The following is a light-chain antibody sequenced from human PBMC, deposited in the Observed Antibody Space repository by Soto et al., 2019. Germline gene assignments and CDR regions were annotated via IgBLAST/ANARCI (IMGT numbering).Light chain of an antibody. CDR3: QQYYSTRT. J-gene: IGKJ1*01. CDR1: QSVLYSSNNKNY. CDR2: WAS. V-gene: IGKV4-1*01. Sequence: DIVLTQSPDSLAVSLGERATINCKCSQSVLYSSNNKNYLAWYQQKPGQPPKFLIYWASTRESGVPDRFSASGSGTDFTLTISSLQAEDVAVYYCQQYYSTRTFGQGTKVEIK.